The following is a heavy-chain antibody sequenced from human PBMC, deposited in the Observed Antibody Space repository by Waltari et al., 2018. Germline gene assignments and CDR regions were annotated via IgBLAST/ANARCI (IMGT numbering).Heavy chain of an antibody. CDR2: IKSKTDGGTT. D-gene: IGHD3-16*01. CDR3: TRDSPNSNYDYVWGSYRGGYMDV. J-gene: IGHJ6*03. Sequence: EVQLVESGGGLVKPGGSLRLSCAASGFTFSNAWMSWVRQAPGKGLEWVGRIKSKTDGGTTDYAAPVKGRFTISRDDSKSIAYLQMNSLKTEDTAVYYCTRDSPNSNYDYVWGSYRGGYMDVWGKGTTVTVSS. V-gene: IGHV3-15*01. CDR1: GFTFSNAW.